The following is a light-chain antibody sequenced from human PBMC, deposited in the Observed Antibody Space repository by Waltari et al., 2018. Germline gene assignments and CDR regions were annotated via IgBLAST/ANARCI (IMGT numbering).Light chain of an antibody. Sequence: SFELTQPPSVSVSPGQTASIPCSGETLPNQYTYWYQQKAGQAPVLVTFKDTERPSGVPEGFSGSSSGTVVTLTITRVRTEDEADDYCQSADSITTFEVFGGGTKLTVL. CDR1: TLPNQY. CDR3: QSADSITTFEV. V-gene: IGLV3-25*03. J-gene: IGLJ3*02. CDR2: KDT.